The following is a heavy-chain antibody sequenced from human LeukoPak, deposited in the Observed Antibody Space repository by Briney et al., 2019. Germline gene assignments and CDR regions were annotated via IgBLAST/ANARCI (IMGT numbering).Heavy chain of an antibody. CDR3: ARDTRAYVDTASYFDY. J-gene: IGHJ4*02. D-gene: IGHD5-18*01. CDR1: GYTFTGYY. V-gene: IGHV1-2*02. Sequence: ASVKVSCKASGYTFTGYYMHWVRQAPGQGLEWMGWINPNSGGTNYAQKFQGRVTMTRDTSISTAYMELSRLRSDDTAVYYCARDTRAYVDTASYFDYWGQGTLLTVSS. CDR2: INPNSGGT.